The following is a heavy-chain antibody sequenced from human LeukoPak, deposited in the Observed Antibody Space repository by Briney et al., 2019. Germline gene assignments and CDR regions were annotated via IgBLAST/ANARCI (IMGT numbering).Heavy chain of an antibody. V-gene: IGHV3-30*18. CDR1: GFTFSSYG. Sequence: GGSLRLSCAASGFTFSSYGMHWVRQAPGKGLEWVAVISYDGSNKYYADSVKGRFTISRDNSKNTLYLQMNSLRAEDTAVYHCAKDPRLLWFGELWGYCDYWGQGTLVTVSS. CDR3: AKDPRLLWFGELWGYCDY. CDR2: ISYDGSNK. D-gene: IGHD3-10*01. J-gene: IGHJ4*02.